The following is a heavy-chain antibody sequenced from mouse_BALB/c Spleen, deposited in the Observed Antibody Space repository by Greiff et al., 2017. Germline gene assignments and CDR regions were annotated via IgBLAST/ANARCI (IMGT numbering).Heavy chain of an antibody. CDR2: ISYSGST. CDR3: ARVYYGSSYYYFDY. V-gene: IGHV3-8*02. D-gene: IGHD1-1*01. Sequence: EVKLMESGPSPVKPSQTLSPTCSVTGDSITSGYWNWTRKFPGNKLEYMGYISYSGSTYYNPSLKSRISITRDTSKNQYYLQLNSVTTEDTATYYCARVYYGSSYYYFDYWGQGTTLTVSS. J-gene: IGHJ2*01. CDR1: GDSITSGY.